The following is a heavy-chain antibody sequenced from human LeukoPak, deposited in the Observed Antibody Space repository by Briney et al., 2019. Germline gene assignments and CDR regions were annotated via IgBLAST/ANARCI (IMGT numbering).Heavy chain of an antibody. J-gene: IGHJ4*02. Sequence: GGSLRLSCAASGFTFSNYWMHWVRQAPGKGLVWVSRINSDGGSTTSADSVKGRFTISRDNAKDTLYLQMNSLRAEDTAVYYCAKGGATVIDYWGQGTLVTVSS. CDR3: AKGGATVIDY. CDR1: GFTFSNYW. CDR2: INSDGGST. V-gene: IGHV3-74*01. D-gene: IGHD4-17*01.